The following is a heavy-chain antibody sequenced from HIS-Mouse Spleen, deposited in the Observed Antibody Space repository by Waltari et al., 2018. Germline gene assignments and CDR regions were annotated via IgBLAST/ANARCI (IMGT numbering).Heavy chain of an antibody. Sequence: EVQLVESGGGLVQPGGSLRLSCAASGFTFSCYWMSWVRQAPGKGLEWVANIKQDGSEKYYVDSVKGRFTISRDNAKNSLYLQMNSLRAEDTAVYYCARERRGPGWFDPWGQGTLVTVSS. D-gene: IGHD5-12*01. CDR2: IKQDGSEK. J-gene: IGHJ5*02. V-gene: IGHV3-7*01. CDR1: GFTFSCYW. CDR3: ARERRGPGWFDP.